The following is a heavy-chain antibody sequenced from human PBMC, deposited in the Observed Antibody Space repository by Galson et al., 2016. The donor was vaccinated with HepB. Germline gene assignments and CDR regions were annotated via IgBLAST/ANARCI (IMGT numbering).Heavy chain of an antibody. D-gene: IGHD3-10*01. J-gene: IGHJ3*02. V-gene: IGHV3-21*01. CDR3: ARPRDNYGHAFDI. CDR1: GFTFSSYS. CDR2: ISSSSRYI. Sequence: SLRLSCAASGFTFSSYSVHWVRQAPGKGLEWVSSISSSSRYIYYADSVKGRFTIPRDNAKNSLYLQMHSLRAEDTAVYYCARPRDNYGHAFDIWGPGTLVTVSS.